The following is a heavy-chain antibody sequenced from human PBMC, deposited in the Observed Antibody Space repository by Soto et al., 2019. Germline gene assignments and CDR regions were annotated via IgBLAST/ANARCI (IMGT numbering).Heavy chain of an antibody. CDR2: IIPIFGTA. D-gene: IGHD4-4*01. Sequence: QVQLVQSGAEVKKPGSSVKVSCKASGGTFSSYAISWVRQAPGQGLEWMGGIIPIFGTANYAQKFQGRVTIPADESTSTAYMELSSPRSEDTAVYYCARAVPNPVTYELYYYGMDVWGQGTTVTVSS. CDR3: ARAVPNPVTYELYYYGMDV. J-gene: IGHJ6*02. V-gene: IGHV1-69*01. CDR1: GGTFSSYA.